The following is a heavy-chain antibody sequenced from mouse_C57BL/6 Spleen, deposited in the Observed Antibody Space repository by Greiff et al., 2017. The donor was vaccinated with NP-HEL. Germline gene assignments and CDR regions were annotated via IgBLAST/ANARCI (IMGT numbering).Heavy chain of an antibody. Sequence: DVMLVESGGGLVKPGGSLKLSCAASGFTFSDYGMHWVRQAPEKGLEWVAYISSGSSTIYYADTVKGRFTISRDNAKNTLFLQMTSLRSEDTAMYYCARSYYSNGAMDYWGQGTSVTVSS. CDR3: ARSYYSNGAMDY. V-gene: IGHV5-17*01. CDR2: ISSGSSTI. CDR1: GFTFSDYG. D-gene: IGHD2-5*01. J-gene: IGHJ4*01.